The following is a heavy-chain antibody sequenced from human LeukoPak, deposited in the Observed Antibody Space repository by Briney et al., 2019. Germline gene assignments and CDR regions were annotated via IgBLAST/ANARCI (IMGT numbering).Heavy chain of an antibody. V-gene: IGHV4-4*07. CDR1: GGSISSYY. J-gene: IGHJ4*02. Sequence: SETLSLTCTVSGGSISSYYWSWIRQPAGKGLEWIGRIYTSGSTNYNPSLKSRVTMSVDTSKNQFSLKLSSVTAADTAVYCCARVSVTNYDSSGYYPDYWGQGTLVTVSS. CDR3: ARVSVTNYDSSGYYPDY. CDR2: IYTSGST. D-gene: IGHD3-22*01.